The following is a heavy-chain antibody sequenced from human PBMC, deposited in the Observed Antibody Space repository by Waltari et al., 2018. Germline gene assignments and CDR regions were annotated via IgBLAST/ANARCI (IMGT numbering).Heavy chain of an antibody. Sequence: EVQLVESGGGLVKPGGSLRLSCAASGFTFSSYSMNWVRQAPGKGLEWVSSISSSSSYIYYADSVKGRFTISRDNAKNSLYLQMNSLRAEDTAVYYCAKDPIAVAGQGGYFDYWGQGTLVTVSS. CDR1: GFTFSSYS. CDR2: ISSSSSYI. J-gene: IGHJ4*02. CDR3: AKDPIAVAGQGGYFDY. V-gene: IGHV3-21*04. D-gene: IGHD6-19*01.